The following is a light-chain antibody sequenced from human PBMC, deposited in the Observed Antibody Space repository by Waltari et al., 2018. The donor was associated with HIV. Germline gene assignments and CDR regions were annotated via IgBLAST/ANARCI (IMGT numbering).Light chain of an antibody. CDR2: EAS. CDR1: QGISNF. Sequence: DVRVTQSPSQLSASVGERVTITCRASQGISNFLALYQQKPGKVPKLLINEASVLHSEVPSRFSGSGSGTEFNLTISSLQTEDIGSYYCQKYDSGPFTFGPGTKLNIK. J-gene: IGKJ3*01. V-gene: IGKV1-27*01. CDR3: QKYDSGPFT.